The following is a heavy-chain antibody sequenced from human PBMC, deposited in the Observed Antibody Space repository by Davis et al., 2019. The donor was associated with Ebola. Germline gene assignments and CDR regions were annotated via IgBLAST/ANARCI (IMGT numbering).Heavy chain of an antibody. CDR2: IYNSGST. CDR3: ARAEATRENFGMDV. CDR1: GGSISSGGYY. D-gene: IGHD1-26*01. V-gene: IGHV4-61*08. Sequence: PSETLSLTCTVPGGSISSGGYYWSWIRQHPGKGLEWIGYIYNSGSTNYNPSLESRVTISLASSKNQFSLKLHSVTAADTAVYYCARAEATRENFGMDVWGQGTTVTVSS. J-gene: IGHJ6*02.